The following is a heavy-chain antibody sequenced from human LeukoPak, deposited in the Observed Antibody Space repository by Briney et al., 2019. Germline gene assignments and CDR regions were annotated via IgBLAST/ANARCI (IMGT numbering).Heavy chain of an antibody. CDR1: DGFINSGGYY. V-gene: IGHV4-31*03. D-gene: IGHD3-22*01. J-gene: IGHJ4*02. CDR3: ARGLTDNSGHYKDYFDF. Sequence: SETLSLTCTVSDGFINSGGYYWTWSRQHPGKGLEWIGHISYSGSTFYNPSLKSRITISADMSKNQFSLRLSSVTAADTAVYFCARGLTDNSGHYKDYFDFWGQGTLVTVSS. CDR2: ISYSGST.